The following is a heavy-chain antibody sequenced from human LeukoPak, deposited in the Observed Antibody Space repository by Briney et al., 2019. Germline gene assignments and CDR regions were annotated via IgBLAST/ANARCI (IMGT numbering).Heavy chain of an antibody. V-gene: IGHV3-48*04. CDR1: GFTFSSYG. D-gene: IGHD2-2*01. Sequence: PGGSLRLSCAASGFTFSSYGMNWVRQAPGKGLEWVSYISSSGSTIYYADSVKGRFTISRDNAKNSLYLQMNSLRAEDTAVYYCASGHIVVVPAAIAQDYWGQGTLVTVSS. CDR2: ISSSGSTI. J-gene: IGHJ4*02. CDR3: ASGHIVVVPAAIAQDY.